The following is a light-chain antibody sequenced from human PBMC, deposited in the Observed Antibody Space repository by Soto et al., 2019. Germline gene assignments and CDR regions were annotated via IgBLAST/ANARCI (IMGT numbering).Light chain of an antibody. CDR2: AAS. J-gene: IGKJ5*01. CDR1: QGVGNKY. Sequence: EIAFTHSPGTLSLSPGERATLSCRASQGVGNKYLAWYQQRPGQAPSLLIYAASSRATGVPDRFSGSGSGTDFTLTISRLEPEDFAVYSCQQYTNAHGITFGQGTRLEIK. V-gene: IGKV3-20*01. CDR3: QQYTNAHGIT.